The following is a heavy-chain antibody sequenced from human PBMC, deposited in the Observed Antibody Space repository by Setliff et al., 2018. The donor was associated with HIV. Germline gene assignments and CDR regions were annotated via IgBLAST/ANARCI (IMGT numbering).Heavy chain of an antibody. D-gene: IGHD2-15*01. Sequence: HPGGSLRLSCAASVSTFNNYGMNWVRQAPGKGLEWVAFIRYDGSQKYYVDSVKGRFTISGDNSKNTLYLQMNSLRVEDTAVYYCAKDVCSGAYCYAYYYYGMDVWGQGTMVTVSS. V-gene: IGHV3-30*02. CDR1: VSTFNNYG. CDR2: IRYDGSQK. CDR3: AKDVCSGAYCYAYYYYGMDV. J-gene: IGHJ6*02.